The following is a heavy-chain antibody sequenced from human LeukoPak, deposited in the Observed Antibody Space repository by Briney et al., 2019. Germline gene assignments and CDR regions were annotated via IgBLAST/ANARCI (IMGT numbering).Heavy chain of an antibody. Sequence: GGSLRLSCAASGFTFSSYGMHWVRQAPGKGLEWVAVISYDGSNKYYADSVKGRFTISRDNSKNTLYLQMNSLRAEDTAVYYCAKVRGLVVLDYWGQGTLVTVSP. V-gene: IGHV3-30*18. CDR3: AKVRGLVVLDY. J-gene: IGHJ4*02. D-gene: IGHD2-2*01. CDR2: ISYDGSNK. CDR1: GFTFSSYG.